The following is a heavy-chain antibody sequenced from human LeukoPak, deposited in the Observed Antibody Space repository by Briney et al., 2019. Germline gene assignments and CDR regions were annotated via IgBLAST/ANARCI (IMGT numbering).Heavy chain of an antibody. CDR3: ATRGTTATKYFED. Sequence: GGSLRLSCGASGFTFSNYVMSWVRQAPGQGLEWVSTIAAADSGTYYAASVKGQFTISRGNSKHTLHLQMNGLRAEDTAVYYCATRGTTATKYFEDWGQGTLVTVSS. D-gene: IGHD1-1*01. CDR1: GFTFSNYV. V-gene: IGHV3-23*01. J-gene: IGHJ4*02. CDR2: IAAADSGT.